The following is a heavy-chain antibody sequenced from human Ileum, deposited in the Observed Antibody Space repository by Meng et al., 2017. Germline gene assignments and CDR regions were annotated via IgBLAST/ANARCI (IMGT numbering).Heavy chain of an antibody. CDR3: ARVATSSSSPHDY. D-gene: IGHD6-6*01. CDR2: MNPNSGNT. CDR1: GYTFTSFD. Sequence: ASVKVSCKASGYTFTSFDINWVRQATGQGLEWMGWMNPNSGNTGYAQKFQGRVTMTRNTSISTAYMELSSLRSEDTAVYYCARVATSSSSPHDYWGQGTLVTVSS. J-gene: IGHJ4*02. V-gene: IGHV1-8*01.